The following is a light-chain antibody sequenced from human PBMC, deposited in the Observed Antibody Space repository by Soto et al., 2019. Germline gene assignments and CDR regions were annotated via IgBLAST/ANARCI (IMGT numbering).Light chain of an antibody. CDR3: QQYHNSPPT. J-gene: IGKJ1*01. Sequence: EIVLTQSPGTLSLSPGERATLSCRASQSVSSSYLAWDQQKPGQAPRLLIYGAASRATGIPDRFSGSGSVTDFTLTISRLEPEDVAVYYCQQYHNSPPTFGQGTKVDIK. CDR1: QSVSSSY. V-gene: IGKV3-20*01. CDR2: GAA.